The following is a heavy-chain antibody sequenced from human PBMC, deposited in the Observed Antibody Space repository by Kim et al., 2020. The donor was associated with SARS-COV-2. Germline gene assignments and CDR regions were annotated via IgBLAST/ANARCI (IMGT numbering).Heavy chain of an antibody. J-gene: IGHJ6*01. V-gene: IGHV3-33*01. Sequence: GGSLRLSCAASGFTFSSYGMHWVRHAPGKGLEWVAVIWYDGSNKYYADSVKGRFTISRDNSKNTLYLQMNSLRAEDTAVYYCARGYYDFWSGYYNDYYYGMDVWGQGATVTVSS. CDR3: ARGYYDFWSGYYNDYYYGMDV. CDR1: GFTFSSYG. CDR2: IWYDGSNK. D-gene: IGHD3-3*01.